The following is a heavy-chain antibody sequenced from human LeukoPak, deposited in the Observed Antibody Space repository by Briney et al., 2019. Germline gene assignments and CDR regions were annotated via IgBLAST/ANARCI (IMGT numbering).Heavy chain of an antibody. CDR3: AREAYSGSYATGNDY. CDR2: ISAYNGNT. V-gene: IGHV1-18*01. Sequence: ASVKVSCKASGYTFTSYGISWVRQAPGQGLEWMGWISAYNGNTNYAQKVQGRVTMTTDTSTSTAYMELRSLRSDDTAVYYCAREAYSGSYATGNDYWGQGTLVTVSS. J-gene: IGHJ4*02. CDR1: GYTFTSYG. D-gene: IGHD1-26*01.